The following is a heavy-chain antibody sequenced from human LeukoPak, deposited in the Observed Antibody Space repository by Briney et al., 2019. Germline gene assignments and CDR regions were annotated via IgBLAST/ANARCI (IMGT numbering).Heavy chain of an antibody. CDR3: AKDSYDSGGYYWDY. CDR2: ITGSGGRT. CDR1: GFPFTSYA. Sequence: PGGSLRLSCAASGFPFTSYAMSWVRQAPGKGLEWVSTITGSGGRTYYADSVKGRFTISRDNSKNTLYLQMNTVRAEDTAVYYCAKDSYDSGGYYWDYWGQGTLVTVSS. D-gene: IGHD3-22*01. V-gene: IGHV3-23*01. J-gene: IGHJ4*02.